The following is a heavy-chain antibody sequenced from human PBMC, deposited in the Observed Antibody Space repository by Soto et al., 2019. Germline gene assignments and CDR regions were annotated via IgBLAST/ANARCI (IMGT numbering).Heavy chain of an antibody. CDR2: IYPSGMP. CDR1: VGSISNAAYS. D-gene: IGHD5-18*01. J-gene: IGHJ4*02. V-gene: IGHV4-30-2*01. Sequence: PSETLSISCTFSVGSISNAAYSWSWIRQPPGKGLEWIGYIYPSGMPFYNPSLRSRVTIPIDRSNDQFSLNLKSVTAADTAVYYCARERGGYGLFDSWGQGTLVTVSS. CDR3: ARERGGYGLFDS.